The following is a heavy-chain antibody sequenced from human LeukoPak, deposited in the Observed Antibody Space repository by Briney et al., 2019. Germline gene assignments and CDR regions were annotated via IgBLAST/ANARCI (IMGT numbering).Heavy chain of an antibody. CDR1: GASISSYY. CDR3: AKGSYKFDP. V-gene: IGHV4-59*01. Sequence: SETLSLTCTVSGASISSYYWSWIRQPPGKGLEWIGYIYYSGSTNYNPSPKSRVTISVDTSKNQFSLKLSSVTAADTAVYYCAKGSYKFDPWGQGTLVSVSS. J-gene: IGHJ5*02. D-gene: IGHD5-24*01. CDR2: IYYSGST.